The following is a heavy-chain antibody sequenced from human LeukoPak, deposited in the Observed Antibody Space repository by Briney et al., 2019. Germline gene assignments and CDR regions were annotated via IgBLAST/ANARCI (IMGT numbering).Heavy chain of an antibody. D-gene: IGHD3-22*01. CDR1: GESFSGYY. J-gene: IGHJ3*02. CDR3: ASLYYYDSSGYPGGDAFDI. CDR2: INHSGST. Sequence: SETLSLTCAVYGESFSGYYWSWIRQPPGKGLEWIGEINHSGSTNYNPSLKSRVTISVDTSKNQFSLKLSSVTAADTAVYYCASLYYYDSSGYPGGDAFDIWGQGAMVTVSS. V-gene: IGHV4-34*01.